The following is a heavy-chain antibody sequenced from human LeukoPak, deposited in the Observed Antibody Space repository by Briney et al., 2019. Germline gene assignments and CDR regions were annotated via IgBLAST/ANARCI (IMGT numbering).Heavy chain of an antibody. D-gene: IGHD1-26*01. CDR1: GGSISGGPYY. Sequence: SETLSLTCTVSGGSISGGPYYWGWIRQPPGTGLEWIGYIYYSGSTNYNPSLKSRVTISVDTSKNQFSLKLSSVTAADTAVYYCARVWGSYPYYFDYWGQGTLVTVSS. J-gene: IGHJ4*02. CDR3: ARVWGSYPYYFDY. CDR2: IYYSGST. V-gene: IGHV4-61*01.